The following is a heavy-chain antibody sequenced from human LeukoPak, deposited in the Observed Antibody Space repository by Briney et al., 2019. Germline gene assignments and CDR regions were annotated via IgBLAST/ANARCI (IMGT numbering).Heavy chain of an antibody. D-gene: IGHD1-1*01. V-gene: IGHV5-51*01. J-gene: IGHJ4*02. CDR1: GYSFTSYW. Sequence: KYGESLKISFKGSGYSFTSYWIGWVRQMPGKGLEWMGIIYPGDSDTRCSPSFQGQVTISADKSISTAYLQWSSLKASDTAMYYCARTSGAWKDYFDYWGQGTLVTVSS. CDR3: ARTSGAWKDYFDY. CDR2: IYPGDSDT.